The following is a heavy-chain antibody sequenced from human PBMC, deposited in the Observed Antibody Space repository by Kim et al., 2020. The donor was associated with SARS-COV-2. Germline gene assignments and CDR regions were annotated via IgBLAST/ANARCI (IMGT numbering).Heavy chain of an antibody. J-gene: IGHJ6*03. V-gene: IGHV4-59*08. CDR3: ARRSPYYDLLTGYRFYMDV. Sequence: SETLSLTCYVSDGSISSYQWSWIRQPPGKGLEWVGYIYNSGRNNYNPSLKSRVTISVDTSKNQFSLTLNSVTAADTAMYYCARRSPYYDLLTGYRFYMDVGGRGTAVTVSS. D-gene: IGHD3-9*01. CDR2: IYNSGRN. CDR1: DGSISSYQ.